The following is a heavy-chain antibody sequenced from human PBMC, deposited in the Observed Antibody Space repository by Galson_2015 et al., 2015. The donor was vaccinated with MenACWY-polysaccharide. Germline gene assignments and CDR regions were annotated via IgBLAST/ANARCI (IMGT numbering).Heavy chain of an antibody. Sequence: TLSLTCSVSGGSISSGSHHWTWIRQLPGKGLEWIGYIYYSGNTYYNPSLKSLLTISRDTSKNQFSLNLSSVSDADTAVYYCAGIPATETSYGWLDPWGQGTLVTVSS. CDR2: IYYSGNT. V-gene: IGHV4-31*01. J-gene: IGHJ5*02. CDR1: GGSISSGSHH. D-gene: IGHD4-17*01. CDR3: AGIPATETSYGWLDP.